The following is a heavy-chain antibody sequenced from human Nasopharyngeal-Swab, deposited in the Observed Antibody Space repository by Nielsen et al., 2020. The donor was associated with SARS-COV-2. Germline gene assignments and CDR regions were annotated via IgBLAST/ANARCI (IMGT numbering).Heavy chain of an antibody. CDR3: ARGPSPYSSSWYDWFDP. V-gene: IGHV7-4-1*02. J-gene: IGHJ5*02. CDR1: GYTFTSYA. CDR2: INTNTGNP. D-gene: IGHD6-13*01. Sequence: ASVKVSCKASGYTFTSYAMNWVRQAPGQGLEWMGWINTNTGNPTCAQGFTGRFVFSLDTSVSTAYLQISSLKAEDTAVYYCARGPSPYSSSWYDWFDPWGQGTLVTVSS.